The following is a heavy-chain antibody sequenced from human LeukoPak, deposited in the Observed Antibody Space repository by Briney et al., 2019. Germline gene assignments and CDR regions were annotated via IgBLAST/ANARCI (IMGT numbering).Heavy chain of an antibody. CDR1: GFIFRRFT. D-gene: IGHD2-15*01. Sequence: GGSLRLSCAASGFIFRRFTMCWVRQAPGKGLEWVSAIGWDDGPTVYADSVKGRFTISRDNSNDMLYLQMDRLRVEDTAVYYCAKAPLYWNDTSGGGYHGDYYFDYWGQGALVTVSS. J-gene: IGHJ4*02. CDR2: IGWDDGPT. V-gene: IGHV3-23*01. CDR3: AKAPLYWNDTSGGGYHGDYYFDY.